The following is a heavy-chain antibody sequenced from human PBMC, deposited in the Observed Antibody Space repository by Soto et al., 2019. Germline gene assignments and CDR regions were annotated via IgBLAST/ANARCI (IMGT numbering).Heavy chain of an antibody. J-gene: IGHJ4*02. V-gene: IGHV1-46*02. CDR1: GYNFNNYY. D-gene: IGHD6-19*01. CDR2: INPSRGLT. Sequence: ASVKVSCKASGYNFNNYYIHWVRQTPGQGPEWIGVINPSRGLTTYSQRFQGRVSMTRDTSTTTVYMELSSLRSEDTAIYYCARDGVPIAGRSGYFDYWGPGTEVTVSS. CDR3: ARDGVPIAGRSGYFDY.